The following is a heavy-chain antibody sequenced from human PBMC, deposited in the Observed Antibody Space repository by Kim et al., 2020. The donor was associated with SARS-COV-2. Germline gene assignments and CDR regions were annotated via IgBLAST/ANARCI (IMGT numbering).Heavy chain of an antibody. CDR3: ARSRLGSGLLGY. D-gene: IGHD3-10*01. J-gene: IGHJ4*02. CDR1: GFTFSSYA. V-gene: IGHV3-30*04. CDR2: ISYDGSNK. Sequence: GGSLRLSCAASGFTFSSYAMHWVRQAPGKGLEWVAIISYDGSNKYFADSVKGRFTISRDNSKSTLYLQMNSLRTEDTAVYYCARSRLGSGLLGYWGQGTL.